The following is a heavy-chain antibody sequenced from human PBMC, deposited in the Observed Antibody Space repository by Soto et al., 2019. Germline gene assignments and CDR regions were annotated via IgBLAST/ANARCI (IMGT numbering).Heavy chain of an antibody. D-gene: IGHD3-3*01. J-gene: IGHJ4*02. CDR1: GFTFNSYA. CDR3: AKLTAYYDFWSGSDFDY. Sequence: EVQLLEPGGGLIQPGGSLRLSCEASGFTFNSYAMSWVRQAPGKGLEWVSSITASGRNSYYADSVKGRFTISRDQSKNTLFLQMSSLRAEDTALYYCAKLTAYYDFWSGSDFDYWGQGALVTVSS. CDR2: ITASGRNS. V-gene: IGHV3-23*01.